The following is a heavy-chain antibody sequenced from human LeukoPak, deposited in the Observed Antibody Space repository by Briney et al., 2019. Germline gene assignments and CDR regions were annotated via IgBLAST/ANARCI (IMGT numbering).Heavy chain of an antibody. CDR1: GFTFSSYG. Sequence: PGGSLRLSCAASGFTFSSYGMHWVRQAPGKGLEWVAFIRYDGSNKYYADSVKGRFTISRDNSKNTLYLQMNSLRAEDTAVYYCAKDRKGGYLQMEYSSSSAFYWGQGTLVTVSS. J-gene: IGHJ4*02. V-gene: IGHV3-30*02. CDR3: AKDRKGGYLQMEYSSSSAFY. CDR2: IRYDGSNK. D-gene: IGHD6-6*01.